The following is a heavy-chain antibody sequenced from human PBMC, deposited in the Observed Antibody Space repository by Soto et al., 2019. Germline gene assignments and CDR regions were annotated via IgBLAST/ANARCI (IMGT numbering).Heavy chain of an antibody. CDR3: AKDIVVVVAATRFWFDP. CDR1: GFTFSSYA. Sequence: EGSLRLSCAASGFTFSSYAMSWVRQAPGKGLEWVSAISGSGGSTYYADSVKGRFTISRDNSKNTLYLQMNSLRAEDTAVYYCAKDIVVVVAATRFWFDPWGQGTLVTVSS. J-gene: IGHJ5*02. CDR2: ISGSGGST. D-gene: IGHD2-15*01. V-gene: IGHV3-23*01.